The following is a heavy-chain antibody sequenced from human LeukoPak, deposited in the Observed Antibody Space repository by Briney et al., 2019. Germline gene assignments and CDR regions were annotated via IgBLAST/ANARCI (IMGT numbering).Heavy chain of an antibody. D-gene: IGHD3-10*01. CDR3: ARAERFGELFPFDY. V-gene: IGHV4-34*01. J-gene: IGHJ4*02. CDR2: INHSGST. Sequence: SETLSLTCAVYGGSFSGYYWSWIRQPPGKGLEWIGGINHSGSTNYNPSHKSRVTISVDTSKNQFSLKLSSVTAADTAVYYCARAERFGELFPFDYWGQGTLVTVSS. CDR1: GGSFSGYY.